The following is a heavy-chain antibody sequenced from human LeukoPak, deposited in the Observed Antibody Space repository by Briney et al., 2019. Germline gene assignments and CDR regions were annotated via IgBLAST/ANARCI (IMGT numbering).Heavy chain of an antibody. CDR1: GGSFSSSC. D-gene: IGHD1-26*01. CDR3: ARGLVGLTPHAGVFQI. V-gene: IGHV4-59*01. J-gene: IGHJ3*02. CDR2: IYSNGNT. Sequence: SETLSLTCIVSGGSFSSSCWSWIRRPPGKGLERIAYIYSNGNTNSNPSLKSRVTIAVDTSQSQFSLKLSSVTAADTAVYYCARGLVGLTPHAGVFQIWGQGTKVTVSS.